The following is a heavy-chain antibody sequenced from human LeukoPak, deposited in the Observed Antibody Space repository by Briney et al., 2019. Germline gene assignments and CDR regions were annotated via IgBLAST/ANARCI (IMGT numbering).Heavy chain of an antibody. CDR1: RFSFTNYA. J-gene: IGHJ4*02. CDR3: ARVQPDYYDSSGYQAYYFDY. D-gene: IGHD3-22*01. CDR2: IYTGGST. Sequence: GGSLRLSCAASRFSFTNYAMSWVRQAPGKGLEWVSAIYTGGSTYYADSVKGRFTISRDNSKNTLYLQMNSLRAEDTAVYYCARVQPDYYDSSGYQAYYFDYWGQGTLVTVSS. V-gene: IGHV3-23*01.